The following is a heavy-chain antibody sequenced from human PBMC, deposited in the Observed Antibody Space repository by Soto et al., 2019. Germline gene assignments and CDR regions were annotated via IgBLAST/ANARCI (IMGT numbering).Heavy chain of an antibody. CDR2: TYYRSKWYD. CDR1: GDSVSSNSAA. V-gene: IGHV6-1*01. CDR3: AMSWFGHQVHWFDS. Sequence: SQTLSLTCAISGDSVSSNSAAWNWIRQSPSRGLEWLGRTYYRSKWYDDYAESVKSRITINPDTSKNQLSLHLNSVTLEDTAVYYCAMSWFGHQVHWFDSWGQGTLVNVSS. D-gene: IGHD3-16*01. J-gene: IGHJ5*01.